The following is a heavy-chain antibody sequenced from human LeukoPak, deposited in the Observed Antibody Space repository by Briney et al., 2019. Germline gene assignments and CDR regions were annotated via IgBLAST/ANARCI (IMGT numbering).Heavy chain of an antibody. D-gene: IGHD3-16*01. Sequence: PGGSLRLSCVGSGFAFGVHAMSWVRQAPGKGPEWVATIGSGADVFYAESVKGRFTISRDDPRNTVWLQMNSLRAEDTAVYYCAKDWTPHNRVYDCLDAWGQGTQVTVSS. CDR3: AKDWTPHNRVYDCLDA. CDR2: IGSGADV. V-gene: IGHV3-23*01. CDR1: GFAFGVHA. J-gene: IGHJ5*02.